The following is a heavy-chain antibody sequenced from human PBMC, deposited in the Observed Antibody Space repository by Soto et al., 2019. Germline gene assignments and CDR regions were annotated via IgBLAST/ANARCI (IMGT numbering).Heavy chain of an antibody. V-gene: IGHV1-69*06. D-gene: IGHD3-3*01. J-gene: IGHJ6*02. Sequence: SVKVSCKASGGTFSSYAISWVRQAPGQGLEWMGGIIPIFGTANYAQKFQGRVTITADKSTSTAYMELSSLRSEDTAVYYCARDLPITIFGVVIHYYYYGMDVWGQGTTVTVAS. CDR3: ARDLPITIFGVVIHYYYYGMDV. CDR2: IIPIFGTA. CDR1: GGTFSSYA.